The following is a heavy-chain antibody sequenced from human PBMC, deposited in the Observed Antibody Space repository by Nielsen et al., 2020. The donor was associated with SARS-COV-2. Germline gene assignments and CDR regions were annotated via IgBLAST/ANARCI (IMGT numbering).Heavy chain of an antibody. CDR1: GGPISNYY. Sequence: SETLSLTCTLSGGPISNYYWSWIRQPPGKGLEWLGFIHHSGATTYNPSLESRVTMSVDTSKNQFSLKLRSVTAADTAVYYCARPPDTWGQGTMVTVSS. CDR2: IHHSGAT. CDR3: ARPPDT. J-gene: IGHJ3*01. V-gene: IGHV4-59*08.